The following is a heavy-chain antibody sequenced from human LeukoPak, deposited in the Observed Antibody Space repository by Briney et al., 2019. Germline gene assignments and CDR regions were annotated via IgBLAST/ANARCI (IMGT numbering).Heavy chain of an antibody. V-gene: IGHV1-8*03. Sequence: ASVKVSCKASGYTFTSYDVNWVRQATGQGLEWMGWMNPNSGNTGYAQKFQGRVTITRNTSISTAYMELSSLRSEDTAVYYCARGLRFSDSRKYSYYMDVWGKGTTVTVSS. D-gene: IGHD3-22*01. CDR3: ARGLRFSDSRKYSYYMDV. CDR1: GYTFTSYD. J-gene: IGHJ6*03. CDR2: MNPNSGNT.